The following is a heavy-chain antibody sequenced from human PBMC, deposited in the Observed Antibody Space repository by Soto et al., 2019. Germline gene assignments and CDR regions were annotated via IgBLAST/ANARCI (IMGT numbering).Heavy chain of an antibody. CDR1: GFTFSSYA. CDR3: ARYVDCGGDCYEGPDDAFDI. V-gene: IGHV3-23*05. J-gene: IGHJ3*02. Sequence: EVQLLESGGGLVQPGGSLRLSCAASGFTFSSYAMSWVRQAPGKGLEWVSAIYSGGSTYYADSVRGRFTISRDNSKNTLYLQMNSLRAEDTAVYYCARYVDCGGDCYEGPDDAFDIWGQGTVVTVSS. CDR2: IYSGGST. D-gene: IGHD2-21*02.